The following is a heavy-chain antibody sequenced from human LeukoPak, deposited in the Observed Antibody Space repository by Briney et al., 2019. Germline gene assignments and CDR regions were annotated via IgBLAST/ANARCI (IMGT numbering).Heavy chain of an antibody. CDR2: IKEDGGEK. CDR3: ARDLAPYSSSSDY. V-gene: IGHV3-7*01. Sequence: GGSLRLSCAASGFTFSSYWMRWVRQAAGKGREWVANIKEDGGEKYYLDSVKGRFTISRDNAKNSLYLQMNSLRSEDTAVYYCARDLAPYSSSSDYWGQGTLVTVSS. J-gene: IGHJ4*02. D-gene: IGHD6-13*01. CDR1: GFTFSSYW.